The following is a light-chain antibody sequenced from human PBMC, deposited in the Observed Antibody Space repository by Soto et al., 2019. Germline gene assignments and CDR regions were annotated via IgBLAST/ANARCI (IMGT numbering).Light chain of an antibody. CDR1: KSNIGNNY. V-gene: IGLV1-51*01. J-gene: IGLJ1*01. CDR3: GTWDSSLSVVV. Sequence: QSVLTQPASVSGSPGQSITISCSGSKSNIGNNYVSWYQQLPGTGPKLVIYDNIYRPSGIPDRFSGSKSGTSATLGITGLQNGDDADYYCGTWDSSLSVVVFGTGTKVTVL. CDR2: DNI.